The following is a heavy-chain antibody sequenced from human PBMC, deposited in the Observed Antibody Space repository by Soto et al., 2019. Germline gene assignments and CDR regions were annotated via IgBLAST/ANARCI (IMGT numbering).Heavy chain of an antibody. J-gene: IGHJ4*01. CDR1: GIIFTGYG. V-gene: IGHV3-30*02. Sequence: PGGSLRLSCAVPGIIFTGYGMHWVRQAPGKGLEWVAIIRFDGSNIHYADSVKGRFTISRDNSKNTLYLQMNSLKTEDTGIYYCTTDSYSTMIVVRFDYWGHGTLVTVSS. CDR3: TTDSYSTMIVVRFDY. CDR2: IRFDGSNI. D-gene: IGHD3-22*01.